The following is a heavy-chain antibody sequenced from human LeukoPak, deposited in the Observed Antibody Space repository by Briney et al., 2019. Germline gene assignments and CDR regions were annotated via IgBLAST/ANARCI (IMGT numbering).Heavy chain of an antibody. CDR3: ARKGYDSSGLRFDP. D-gene: IGHD3-22*01. V-gene: IGHV3-21*01. Sequence: GGSLRLSCAASGFTFSSYSMNWVRQAPGKGLEWVSSISSSSSYIYYADSVKGRFTISRDNAKNSLYLQMNSLRGEDTAVYYCARKGYDSSGLRFDPWGQGTLVTVSS. CDR2: ISSSSSYI. CDR1: GFTFSSYS. J-gene: IGHJ5*02.